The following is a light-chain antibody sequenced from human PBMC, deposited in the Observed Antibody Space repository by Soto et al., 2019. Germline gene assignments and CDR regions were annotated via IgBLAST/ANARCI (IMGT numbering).Light chain of an antibody. CDR3: QSYDSSLSGYV. J-gene: IGLJ1*01. CDR1: SSNIGAGYD. Sequence: VLTQPRSVSWSPGQRVTISCTGSSSNIGAGYDVHWYQQLPGTAPKLLIYGNSNRPSGVPDRFSGSKSGTSASLAITGLQAEDEADYYCQSYDSSLSGYVFGTGTKVTVL. V-gene: IGLV1-40*01. CDR2: GNS.